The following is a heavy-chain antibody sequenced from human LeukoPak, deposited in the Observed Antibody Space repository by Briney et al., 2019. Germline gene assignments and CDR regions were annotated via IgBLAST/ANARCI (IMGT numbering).Heavy chain of an antibody. J-gene: IGHJ4*02. CDR1: GFTFGTYV. Sequence: GGSLRLSCAASGFTFGTYVMSWVRQAPGKGLEWVSSITDSGGGTYYADSVKGRFTVSRDNSKNTLFLQMSSLSAEDTAVYCCARRSGSYSAPHDYWGQGTLVTVSS. V-gene: IGHV3-23*01. D-gene: IGHD1-26*01. CDR3: ARRSGSYSAPHDY. CDR2: ITDSGGGT.